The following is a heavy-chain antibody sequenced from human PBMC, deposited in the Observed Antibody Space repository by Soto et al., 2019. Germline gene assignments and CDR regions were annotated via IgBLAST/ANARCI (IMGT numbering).Heavy chain of an antibody. Sequence: QVQLVQSGAEVKKPGSSVKVSCKASGGTFSSYAISWVRQAPGQGLEWMGGIIPIFGTANYAQKFQGRVTXTPAESXXTAYMELSSLRSEDTAVYYCARGRFPTVTTKYFDYWGQGTLVTVSS. V-gene: IGHV1-69*05. J-gene: IGHJ4*02. CDR3: ARGRFPTVTTKYFDY. CDR1: GGTFSSYA. D-gene: IGHD4-17*01. CDR2: IIPIFGTA.